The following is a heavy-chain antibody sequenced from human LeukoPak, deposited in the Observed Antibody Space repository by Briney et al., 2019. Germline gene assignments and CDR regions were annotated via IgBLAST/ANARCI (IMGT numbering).Heavy chain of an antibody. J-gene: IGHJ6*03. CDR3: ARDIAYYDSSGYPNWYMDV. CDR2: VYYTGRT. CDR1: DGSTTGYY. D-gene: IGHD3-22*01. Sequence: PSETLSLTCSVSDGSTTGYYWSWIRQPPGKGLEWIAYVYYTGRTLYNPSLESRVTISVDTSKTQFSLTVTSVTAADTAVYYCARDIAYYDSSGYPNWYMDVWGKGTTVTVSS. V-gene: IGHV4-59*01.